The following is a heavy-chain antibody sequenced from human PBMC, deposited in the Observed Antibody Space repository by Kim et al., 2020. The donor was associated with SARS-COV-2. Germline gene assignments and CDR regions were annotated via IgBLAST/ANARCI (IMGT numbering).Heavy chain of an antibody. J-gene: IGHJ4*02. CDR1: GGSISSYY. CDR3: ARRAYYYGSVDY. Sequence: SETLSLTCTVSGGSISSYYWSWIRQPPGKGLEWIGYIYYSGSTNYNPSLKSRVTISVDTSKNQFSLKLSSVTAADTAVYYCARRAYYYGSVDYWGQGTLVTVSS. CDR2: IYYSGST. V-gene: IGHV4-59*08. D-gene: IGHD3-10*01.